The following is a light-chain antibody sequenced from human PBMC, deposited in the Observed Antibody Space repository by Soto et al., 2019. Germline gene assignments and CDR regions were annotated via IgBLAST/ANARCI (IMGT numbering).Light chain of an antibody. Sequence: DIQLTQSPSFLSASVGDRVSITCRASQGITSFLAWYQQIPGKAPKLLIYTASTLQSGVPPRFSGSGSSTEFTLAISSLQPEDFGTYYCQQLNSYPLTFGGGTRVAI. CDR3: QQLNSYPLT. CDR1: QGITSF. CDR2: TAS. J-gene: IGKJ4*01. V-gene: IGKV1-9*01.